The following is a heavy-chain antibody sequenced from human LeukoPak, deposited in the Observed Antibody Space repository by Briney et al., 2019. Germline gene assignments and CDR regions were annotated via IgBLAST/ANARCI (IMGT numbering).Heavy chain of an antibody. CDR2: ISYDGSNK. J-gene: IGHJ6*02. D-gene: IGHD6-19*01. V-gene: IGHV3-30*01. CDR3: AKGRSGWYYYYGMDV. CDR1: GFTFSSYA. Sequence: QTGGSLRLSCAASGFTFSSYAMHWVRQAPDKGLEWVAVISYDGSNKYYADSVKGRFTISRGNSKNTLYLQMNSLRAEDTAVYYCAKGRSGWYYYYGMDVWGQGTTVTVSS.